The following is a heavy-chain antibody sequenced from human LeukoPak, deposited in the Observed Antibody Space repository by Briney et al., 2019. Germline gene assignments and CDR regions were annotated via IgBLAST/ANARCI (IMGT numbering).Heavy chain of an antibody. CDR2: IWYDGGNK. V-gene: IGHV3-33*01. CDR1: GFTFSSYG. CDR3: ARSRPPDY. J-gene: IGHJ4*02. Sequence: GRSLRLSCAASGFTFSSYGMHWVRQAPGKGLEWVAVIWYDGGNKYYADSVKGRFTISRDNSKSTLYLQMNSLRAEDTAVYYCARSRPPDYWGQGTLVTVSS.